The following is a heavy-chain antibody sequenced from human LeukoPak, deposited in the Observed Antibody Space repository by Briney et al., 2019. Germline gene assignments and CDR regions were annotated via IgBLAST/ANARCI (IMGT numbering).Heavy chain of an antibody. D-gene: IGHD4-17*01. Sequence: PSETLSLTCTVSGGSISSSSYYWSWIRQHPGKGLEWIGYIYYSGSTYYNPSLKSRVTISVDTSKNQFSLKLSSVTAADTAVYYCARGFPVTYYYYYMDVWGKGTTVTVSS. V-gene: IGHV4-31*03. J-gene: IGHJ6*03. CDR2: IYYSGST. CDR1: GGSISSSSYY. CDR3: ARGFPVTYYYYYMDV.